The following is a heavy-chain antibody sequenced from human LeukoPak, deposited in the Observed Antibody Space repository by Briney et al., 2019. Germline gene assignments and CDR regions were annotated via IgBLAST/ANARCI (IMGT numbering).Heavy chain of an antibody. V-gene: IGHV3-30*18. CDR1: GFIFSSFA. D-gene: IGHD3-10*01. CDR3: AKPGITMIRGAYFDY. Sequence: QPGRSLRLSCAASGFIFSSFAMHWVRQAPGKGLEWVAVISYDGSNNYYADSVKGRFTISRDNSKNTLYLQMNSLRAKDTAVYYCAKPGITMIRGAYFDYWGQGTLVTVSS. J-gene: IGHJ4*02. CDR2: ISYDGSNN.